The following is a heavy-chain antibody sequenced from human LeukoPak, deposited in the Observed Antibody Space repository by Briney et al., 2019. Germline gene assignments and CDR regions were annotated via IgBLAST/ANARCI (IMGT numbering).Heavy chain of an antibody. J-gene: IGHJ4*02. V-gene: IGHV5-51*01. CDR3: ARGYCTNGVCPPPLYYFDY. D-gene: IGHD2-8*01. Sequence: GESLKISCQGFGYTFTSYWIGWVRQMPGKGLEWIGIIYPGDSDTRYSPSFQGQVTISADKSISTAYLQWSSLKASDTAMYYCARGYCTNGVCPPPLYYFDYWGQGTLVTVSS. CDR1: GYTFTSYW. CDR2: IYPGDSDT.